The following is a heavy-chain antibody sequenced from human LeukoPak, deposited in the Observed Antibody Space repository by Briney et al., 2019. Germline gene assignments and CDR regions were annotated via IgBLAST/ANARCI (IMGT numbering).Heavy chain of an antibody. Sequence: GASVKVSCEASGYTFTSYYMHWVRQAPGQGLEWMAIINPSGGGTKYAQKFQGRVTMTRDTPTNTVYMELSSLRTEDTAVYYCASAYLYGMDVWGQGTTVTVSS. D-gene: IGHD3-10*01. CDR3: ASAYLYGMDV. CDR1: GYTFTSYY. J-gene: IGHJ6*02. CDR2: INPSGGGT. V-gene: IGHV1-46*01.